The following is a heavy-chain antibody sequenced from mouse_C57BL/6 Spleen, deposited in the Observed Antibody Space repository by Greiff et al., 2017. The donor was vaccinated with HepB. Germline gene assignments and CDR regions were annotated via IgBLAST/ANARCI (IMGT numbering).Heavy chain of an antibody. CDR1: GYTFTSYW. CDR3: ARRFITTVVATFYWYFDV. CDR2: IYPGSGST. Sequence: VQLQQPGAELVKPGASVKMSCKASGYTFTSYWITWVKQRPGQGLEWIGDIYPGSGSTNYNEKFKSKATLTVDTSSSTAYMQLSSLTSEDSAVYYCARRFITTVVATFYWYFDVWGTGTTVTVSS. J-gene: IGHJ1*03. V-gene: IGHV1-55*01. D-gene: IGHD1-1*01.